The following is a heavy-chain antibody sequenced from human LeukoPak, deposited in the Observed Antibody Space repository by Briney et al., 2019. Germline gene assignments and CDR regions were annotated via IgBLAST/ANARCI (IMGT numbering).Heavy chain of an antibody. V-gene: IGHV1-2*02. J-gene: IGHJ4*01. CDR3: ARDLEGYHNGSENYPQ. D-gene: IGHD3-10*01. Sequence: SAVKVSCKASGYTFTGYYLQWLRRAPGQGLEWMGFINPNSGGTNYPQKFQGRVTMTRDTSISTAYMELSSLTSDDTAVYSCARDLEGYHNGSENYPQWGQGTLITVSS. CDR2: INPNSGGT. CDR1: GYTFTGYY.